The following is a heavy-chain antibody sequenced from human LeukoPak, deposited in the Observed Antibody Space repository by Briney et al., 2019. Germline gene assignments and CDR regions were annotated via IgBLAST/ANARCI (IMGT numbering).Heavy chain of an antibody. J-gene: IGHJ6*03. D-gene: IGHD6-19*01. CDR1: GFIFSHYG. V-gene: IGHV3-23*01. CDR2: ISGSGNST. CDR3: AKGGSGWSTYYYYMDV. Sequence: GGSLRLSCAASGFIFSHYGMNWVRQAPGKGLEWVSGISGSGNSTYYADSVKGRFTISRDNSKNTLYLQMNSLRAEDTAVYYCAKGGSGWSTYYYYMDVWGKGTTVTISS.